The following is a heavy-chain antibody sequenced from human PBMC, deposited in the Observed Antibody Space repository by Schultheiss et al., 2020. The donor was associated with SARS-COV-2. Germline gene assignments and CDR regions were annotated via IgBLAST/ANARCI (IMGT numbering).Heavy chain of an antibody. D-gene: IGHD4-17*01. CDR2: IYSGGST. J-gene: IGHJ5*01. CDR1: GFTFSSYA. V-gene: IGHV3-66*01. CDR3: ARAYGDYGLDS. Sequence: GSLRLSCAASGFTFSSYAMSWVRQAPGKGLEWVSVIYSGGSTYYADSVKGRFTISRDNSKNTLYLQMGSLRTEDKAVYYCARAYGDYGLDSWGHGTLVTVSS.